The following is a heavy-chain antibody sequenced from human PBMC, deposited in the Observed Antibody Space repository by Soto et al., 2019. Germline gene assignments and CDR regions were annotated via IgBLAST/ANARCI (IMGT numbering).Heavy chain of an antibody. CDR1: GYSFTNND. V-gene: IGHV1-8*01. CDR3: ARMATFGSLNWFDP. Sequence: GASVKVSCKASGYSFTNNDVSWVRQATGQGLEWMGWMNPGSGDAGYAQKFQGRVTMTRDISIATGYMELSSLRSDDTAIYYCARMATFGSLNWFDPWGQGTLVTSPQ. J-gene: IGHJ5*02. D-gene: IGHD3-16*01. CDR2: MNPGSGDA.